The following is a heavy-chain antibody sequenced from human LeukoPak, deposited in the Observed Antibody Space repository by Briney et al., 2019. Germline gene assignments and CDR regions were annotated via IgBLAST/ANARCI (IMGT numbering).Heavy chain of an antibody. CDR1: GFTFTDYW. D-gene: IGHD6-13*01. CDR3: ARDGTAAGLYFDL. Sequence: GGSLRLSCEVSGFTFTDYWMNWVRQALGKGPEWVASIRQDGSEKTYVDSVKVRFTISRDNTKNSLSLQLNGLRAEDTAVYYCARDGTAAGLYFDLWGQGTLVTVSS. V-gene: IGHV3-7*01. J-gene: IGHJ4*01. CDR2: IRQDGSEK.